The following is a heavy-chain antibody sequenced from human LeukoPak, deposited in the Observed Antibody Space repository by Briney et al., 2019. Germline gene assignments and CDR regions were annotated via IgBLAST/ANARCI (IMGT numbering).Heavy chain of an antibody. CDR2: ISSSGSTI. CDR1: GFTFSSYE. J-gene: IGHJ4*02. V-gene: IGHV3-48*03. Sequence: GGSLRLSCAASGFTFSSYEMNWVRQAPGKGLEWVSYISSSGSTIYYADSVKGRFTISRDNSKNTLYLQMNSLRAEDTAVYFCAKDFDVDTAIISYFDCWGQGTLVTVSS. CDR3: AKDFDVDTAIISYFDC. D-gene: IGHD5-18*01.